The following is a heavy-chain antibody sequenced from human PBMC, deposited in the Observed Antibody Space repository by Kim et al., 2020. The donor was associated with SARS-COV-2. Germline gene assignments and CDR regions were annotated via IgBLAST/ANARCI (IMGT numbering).Heavy chain of an antibody. J-gene: IGHJ5*02. Sequence: SETLSLTCTVSGGSISSSSYYWGWIRQPPGKGLEWIGSIYYSGSTYYNPSLKSRVTISVDTSKNQFSLKLSSVTAADTAVYYCARHGTIAAAGLINWFDPWGQGTLVTVSS. CDR3: ARHGTIAAAGLINWFDP. CDR2: IYYSGST. CDR1: GGSISSSSYY. V-gene: IGHV4-39*01. D-gene: IGHD6-13*01.